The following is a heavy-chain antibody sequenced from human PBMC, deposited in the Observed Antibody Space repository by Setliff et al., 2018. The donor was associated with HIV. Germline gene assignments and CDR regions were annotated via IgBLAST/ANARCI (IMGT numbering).Heavy chain of an antibody. D-gene: IGHD3-3*01. CDR2: MNPNSGNT. CDR3: AIPRNPLFVGVIRAFDF. J-gene: IGHJ4*02. Sequence: VASVKVSCKGSGYTFTSYDINWVRQAPGQGLEWMGWMNPNSGNTAYAQKFQGRVTMTKNTSISTAYMELSSLRSEDTAVYYCAIPRNPLFVGVIRAFDFWGQGTMVTVSS. V-gene: IGHV1-8*02. CDR1: GYTFTSYD.